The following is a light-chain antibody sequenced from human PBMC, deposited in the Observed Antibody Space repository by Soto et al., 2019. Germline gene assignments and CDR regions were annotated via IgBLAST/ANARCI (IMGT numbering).Light chain of an antibody. CDR1: QSVSNN. CDR3: QQYNNWWT. J-gene: IGKJ1*01. V-gene: IGKV3-15*01. Sequence: EIVMTQSPATLSVSPGERATLSCRASQSVSNNLAWYQKKPGQAPRLLIYGASTRAAGIPARFSGSGSGTEFTLTISSLQSEDFAFYYCQQYNNWWTFGHGTRVDIK. CDR2: GAS.